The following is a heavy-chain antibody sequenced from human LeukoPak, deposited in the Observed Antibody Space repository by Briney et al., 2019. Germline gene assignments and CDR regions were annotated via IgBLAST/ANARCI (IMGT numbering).Heavy chain of an antibody. CDR2: ISYDGSNK. CDR3: AKDYIPHGYWYFDL. CDR1: GFTFSSYA. V-gene: IGHV3-30-3*01. J-gene: IGHJ2*01. Sequence: GGSLRLSCAASGFTFSSYAMHWVRQAPGKGLEWVAVISYDGSNKYYADSVKGRFTISRDNSKNTLYLQMNSLRAEDTAVYYCAKDYIPHGYWYFDLWGRGTLVTVSS.